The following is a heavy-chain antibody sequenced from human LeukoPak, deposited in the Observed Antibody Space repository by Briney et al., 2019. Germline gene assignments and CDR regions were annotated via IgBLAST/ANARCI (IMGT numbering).Heavy chain of an antibody. CDR1: GFTFSSYA. V-gene: IGHV3-30-3*01. CDR2: ISYDGSNK. CDR3: ARDRGSGSYGYYFDY. Sequence: GRSLRLSCAASGFTFSSYAMHWVRQAPGKGLEWVAVISYDGSNKYYADSVKGRFTISRDNSKNTLYLQMNSLRAEDTAVYYCARDRGSGSYGYYFDYCGQGTLVTVSS. D-gene: IGHD3-10*01. J-gene: IGHJ4*02.